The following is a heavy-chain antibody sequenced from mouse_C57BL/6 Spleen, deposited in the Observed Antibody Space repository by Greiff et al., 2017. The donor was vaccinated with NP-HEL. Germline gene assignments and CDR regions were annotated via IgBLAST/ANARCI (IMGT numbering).Heavy chain of an antibody. CDR1: GFTFSSYA. CDR2: ISDGGSYT. D-gene: IGHD2-4*01. V-gene: IGHV5-4*03. J-gene: IGHJ3*01. Sequence: EVMLVESGGGLVKPGGSLKLSCAASGFTFSSYAMSWVRQTPEKRLEWVATISDGGSYTYYPDNVKGRFTISRDNAKNNLYLQMSHLKSEDTAMYYCARGGLRAGFAYWGQGTLVTVSA. CDR3: ARGGLRAGFAY.